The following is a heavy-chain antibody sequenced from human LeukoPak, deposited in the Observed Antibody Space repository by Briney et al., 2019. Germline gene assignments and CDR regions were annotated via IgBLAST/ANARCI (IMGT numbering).Heavy chain of an antibody. CDR3: ARDLIKSVGPGYSSGWYDWDFDY. CDR2: NSAYNGNT. V-gene: IGHV1-18*01. CDR1: GYTFTSYG. D-gene: IGHD6-19*01. Sequence: GASVKVSCKASGYTFTSYGISWVRQAPGQGLEWMGWNSAYNGNTNYAQKLQGRVTMTTDTSTSTAYMELRSLRSDDTAVYYCARDLIKSVGPGYSSGWYDWDFDYWGQGTLVTVSS. J-gene: IGHJ4*02.